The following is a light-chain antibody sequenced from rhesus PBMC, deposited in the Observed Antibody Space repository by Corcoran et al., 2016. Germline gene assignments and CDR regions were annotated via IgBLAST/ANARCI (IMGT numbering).Light chain of an antibody. V-gene: IGKV2-78*01. CDR3: MQTLQTPLT. J-gene: IGKJ4*01. CDR1: QSLLDSDGYTH. CDR2: LGS. Sequence: DIVMTQTPLSLPVTPGEPASISRRSSQSLLDSDGYTHLHWYLQKPAQSPQLLIYLGSNRASGVPDRVSGGGSGTDLNLKSSRVKTEDVVVYYCMQTLQTPLTFGGGTKVELK.